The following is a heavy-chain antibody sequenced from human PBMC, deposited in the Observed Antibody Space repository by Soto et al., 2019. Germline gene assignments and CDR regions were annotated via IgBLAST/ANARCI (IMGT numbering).Heavy chain of an antibody. V-gene: IGHV3-48*01. D-gene: IGHD4-17*01. Sequence: GGSLRLSCAASGFTFSSYSMNWARQAPGKGLEWVSYISSSSSTIYYADSVKGRFTISRDNAKNSLYLQMNSLRAEDTAVYYCARDSSISQVRDDYGDYEDYYYYMDVWGKGTTVTVSS. CDR2: ISSSSSTI. J-gene: IGHJ6*03. CDR3: ARDSSISQVRDDYGDYEDYYYYMDV. CDR1: GFTFSSYS.